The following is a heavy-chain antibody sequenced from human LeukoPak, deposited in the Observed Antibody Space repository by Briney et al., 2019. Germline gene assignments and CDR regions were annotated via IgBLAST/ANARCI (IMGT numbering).Heavy chain of an antibody. Sequence: GASVKVSCKASGYTFTGYYMHWVRQAPGQGLEWMGWINPNSGGTNYAQKFQGRVTMTRDTSISTAYMELSRLRSDDPAVYNCARVKDRTTRSLGYWGQGTLVTVSS. D-gene: IGHD2/OR15-2a*01. CDR3: ARVKDRTTRSLGY. V-gene: IGHV1-2*02. CDR2: INPNSGGT. CDR1: GYTFTGYY. J-gene: IGHJ4*02.